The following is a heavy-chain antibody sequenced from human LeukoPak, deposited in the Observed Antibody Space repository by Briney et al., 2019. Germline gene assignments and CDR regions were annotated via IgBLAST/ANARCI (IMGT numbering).Heavy chain of an antibody. V-gene: IGHV3-7*03. CDR3: ARSPGPGIAVAGPLNFDY. CDR1: GFTFSRYW. D-gene: IGHD6-19*01. Sequence: PGGSLRLSCAASGFTFSRYWMSWVRQAPGKGLEWVANIRQDGSEKHYLDSVKGRITISRDNAKNSLYLQMNSLRVEDTAVYYCARSPGPGIAVAGPLNFDYWGQGTLVTVSS. J-gene: IGHJ4*02. CDR2: IRQDGSEK.